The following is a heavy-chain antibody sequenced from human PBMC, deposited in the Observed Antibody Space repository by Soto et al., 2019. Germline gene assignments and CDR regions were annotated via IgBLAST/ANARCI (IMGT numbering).Heavy chain of an antibody. J-gene: IGHJ3*02. Sequence: PSETLSLTCTVSGGSISSGGYYWSWIRQHPGKGLEWIGYIYYSGSTYYNPSLKSRVTISVDTSKNQFSLKLSSVTAADTAVYYCARSTELRTHDRFDIWGQGTMVTVPS. V-gene: IGHV4-31*03. CDR3: ARSTELRTHDRFDI. CDR2: IYYSGST. D-gene: IGHD1-7*01. CDR1: GGSISSGGYY.